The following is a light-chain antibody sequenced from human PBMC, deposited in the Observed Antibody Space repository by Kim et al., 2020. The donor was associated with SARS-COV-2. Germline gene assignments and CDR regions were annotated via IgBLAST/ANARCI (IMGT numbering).Light chain of an antibody. Sequence: SYELTQPPSVSVSPGQTASIPCSGDKLGDKYACWYQQKPGQSPVLVIYQDTKRPSGIPERFSGSNSGNTATLTISGTQATDEADYYCQAWDSGTVVFGGG. CDR2: QDT. CDR3: QAWDSGTVV. CDR1: KLGDKY. J-gene: IGLJ2*01. V-gene: IGLV3-1*01.